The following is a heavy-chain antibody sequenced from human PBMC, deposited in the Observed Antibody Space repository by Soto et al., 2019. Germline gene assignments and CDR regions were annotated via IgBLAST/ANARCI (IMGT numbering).Heavy chain of an antibody. Sequence: SETLSLTCTVSGGSISSYYWSWIRQPPGKGLEWIGYIYYSGSTNYNPSLKSRVTISVDTSKNQLSLKLSSVTAADTAMYYCASSSSGDNYYYYGMDVWGQGTTVTVSS. CDR3: ASSSSGDNYYYYGMDV. J-gene: IGHJ6*02. D-gene: IGHD6-19*01. CDR2: IYYSGST. V-gene: IGHV4-59*01. CDR1: GGSISSYY.